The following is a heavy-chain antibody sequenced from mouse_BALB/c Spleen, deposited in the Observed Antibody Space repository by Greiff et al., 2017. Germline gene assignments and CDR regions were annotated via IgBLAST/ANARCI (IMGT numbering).Heavy chain of an antibody. CDR2: IWGDGST. D-gene: IGHD2-4*01. J-gene: IGHJ4*01. CDR1: GFSLTGYG. Sequence: VQLVESGPGLVAPSQSLSITCTVSGFSLTGYGVNWVRQPPGKGLEWLGMIWGDGSTDYNSALKSRLSISKDNSKSQVFLKMNSLQTDDTARYYCARAYYDYDEDYAMDYWGQGTSVTVSS. V-gene: IGHV2-6-7*01. CDR3: ARAYYDYDEDYAMDY.